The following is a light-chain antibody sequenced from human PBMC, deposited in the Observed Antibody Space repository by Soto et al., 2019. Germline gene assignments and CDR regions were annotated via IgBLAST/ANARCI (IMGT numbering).Light chain of an antibody. V-gene: IGLV1-47*01. CDR3: ASWDNNLNGPI. CDR2: KNN. Sequence: QAVVTQPPSASGTPGQTVRISCSGGTSNIGSTYAFWYQQLPGTAPKLLIYKNNQRPSGVSDRFSGSRSGTSASLAITGLRVDDEADYYCASWDNNLNGPIFGGGTQLTVL. J-gene: IGLJ2*01. CDR1: TSNIGSTY.